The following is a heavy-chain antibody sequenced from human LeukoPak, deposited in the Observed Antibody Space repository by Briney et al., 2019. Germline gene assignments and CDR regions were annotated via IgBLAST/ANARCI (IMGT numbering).Heavy chain of an antibody. CDR1: GGSLSGYY. CDR3: ARGGGSGAYSWFDP. D-gene: IGHD3-10*01. CDR2: INHSGST. Sequence: PSETLSLTCAVYGGSLSGYYWSWIRQPPGKGLEWIGEINHSGSTNYNPPLKSRVTISVDTSKNQSSLKLSSVTAADTAVYYCARGGGSGAYSWFDPWGQGTLVTVSS. J-gene: IGHJ5*02. V-gene: IGHV4-34*01.